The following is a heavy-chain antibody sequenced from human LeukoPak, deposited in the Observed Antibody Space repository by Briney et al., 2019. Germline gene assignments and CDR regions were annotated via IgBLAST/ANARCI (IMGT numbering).Heavy chain of an antibody. CDR2: ISGSGGST. J-gene: IGHJ4*02. Sequence: AGGSLRLSCAASGFTFSSYGMSWVRQAPGKGLEWVSAISGSGGSTYYADSVKGRFTISRDNSKNTLYLQMNSLRAEDTAVYYCARDPKAADWYHVDYWGQGTLVTVSS. CDR1: GFTFSSYG. CDR3: ARDPKAADWYHVDY. D-gene: IGHD3/OR15-3a*01. V-gene: IGHV3-23*01.